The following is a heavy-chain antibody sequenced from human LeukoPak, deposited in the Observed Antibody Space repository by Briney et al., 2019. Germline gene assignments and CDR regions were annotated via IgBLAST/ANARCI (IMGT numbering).Heavy chain of an antibody. V-gene: IGHV3-23*01. D-gene: IGHD4-17*01. CDR1: GFTFETYW. CDR3: AKDPNGDYIGTFDI. J-gene: IGHJ3*02. Sequence: GGSLRLSCAASGFTFETYWMHWVRQAPGKGLEWVSSISGSGGSTQYAASVQGRFTTSRDNSKNTLYLQMNSLRAEDTAVYYCAKDPNGDYIGTFDIWGQGTMVTVSS. CDR2: ISGSGGST.